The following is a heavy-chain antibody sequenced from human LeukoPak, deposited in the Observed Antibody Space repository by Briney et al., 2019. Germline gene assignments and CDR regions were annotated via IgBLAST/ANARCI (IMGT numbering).Heavy chain of an antibody. CDR3: AREKYYGSGGIDY. J-gene: IGHJ4*02. CDR2: IIPIFGTA. V-gene: IGHV1-69*05. CDR1: GGTFSSYA. D-gene: IGHD3-10*01. Sequence: SVKVSCTASGGTFSSYAISWVRQAPGQGLEWMGRIIPIFGTANYAQKFQGRVTITTDESTSTAYMELSSLRSEDTAVYYCAREKYYGSGGIDYWGQGTLVTVSS.